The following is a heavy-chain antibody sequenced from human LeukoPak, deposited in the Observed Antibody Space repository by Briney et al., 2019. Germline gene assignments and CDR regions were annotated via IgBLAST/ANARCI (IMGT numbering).Heavy chain of an antibody. J-gene: IGHJ4*02. Sequence: QTGGSLRLSCAASGFTFSSYSMNWVRQAPGKGLEWVANIKQDGSEKYYVDSVKGRFTISRDNAKNSLYLQMNSLRAEDTAVYYCARGQSLRFLEWLFSPAPIDFDYWGQGTLVTVSS. V-gene: IGHV3-7*01. CDR2: IKQDGSEK. D-gene: IGHD3-3*01. CDR1: GFTFSSYS. CDR3: ARGQSLRFLEWLFSPAPIDFDY.